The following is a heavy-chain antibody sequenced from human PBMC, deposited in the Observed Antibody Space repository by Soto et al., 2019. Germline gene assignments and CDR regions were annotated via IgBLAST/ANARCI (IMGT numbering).Heavy chain of an antibody. V-gene: IGHV1-18*04. J-gene: IGHJ4*02. CDR1: GYIFSDYG. CDR2: ISGYSGNA. Sequence: QVQVMQSGAEVKKPGDSVKVSCKTSGYIFSDYGINWVRQAPAQGLEWMGWISGYSGNANLAQKFQGRVTMTTDKSTRTAYMELRRLRSDDTAVYYCAKRTSGTTWGESDYWGQGTLVTVSS. CDR3: AKRTSGTTWGESDY. D-gene: IGHD4-17*01.